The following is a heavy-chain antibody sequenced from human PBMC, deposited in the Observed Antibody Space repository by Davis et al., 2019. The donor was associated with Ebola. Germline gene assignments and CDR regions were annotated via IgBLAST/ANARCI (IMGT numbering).Heavy chain of an antibody. CDR3: ASEDRGYEFDY. CDR1: RFTFSSYA. D-gene: IGHD5-12*01. J-gene: IGHJ4*02. CDR2: IQYDGNNK. Sequence: GGSLRLSCAASRFTFSSYAMHWVRQAPGKGLEWVAFIQYDGNNKYHADSVKGRFTISRDNSKNTLYLQMNSLRAEDTAVYYCASEDRGYEFDYWGQGTLVTVSS. V-gene: IGHV3-30*02.